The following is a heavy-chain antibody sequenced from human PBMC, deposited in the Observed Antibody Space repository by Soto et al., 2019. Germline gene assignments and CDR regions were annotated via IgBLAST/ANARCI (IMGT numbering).Heavy chain of an antibody. D-gene: IGHD2-21*02. CDR2: IKSKTDGGTT. Sequence: GGSLRLSCEASGFTFTYASMNWVRQAPGKGLEWVGRIKSKTDGGTTDYAAPVKGRFTISRDDSRNTLSLQMNSLKTEDTAVYYWAPHGGMGTDPLDIWGQGTMVTVSS. CDR3: APHGGMGTDPLDI. J-gene: IGHJ3*02. V-gene: IGHV3-15*07. CDR1: GFTFTYAS.